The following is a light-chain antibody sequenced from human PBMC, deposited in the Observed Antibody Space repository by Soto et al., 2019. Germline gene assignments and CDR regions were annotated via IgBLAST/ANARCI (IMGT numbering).Light chain of an antibody. V-gene: IGLV1-40*01. Sequence: QSVLTQPPSVSGAPGQRVTISCTGSSSSIGAGYDVHWYQRRPGTAPKLLIFGNSNRPSGVPDRFSGSKSGTSASLTITGLQAEDEGDYYCQSYDSTLSDRYVFGSGTKVTVL. CDR2: GNS. CDR3: QSYDSTLSDRYV. CDR1: SSSIGAGYD. J-gene: IGLJ1*01.